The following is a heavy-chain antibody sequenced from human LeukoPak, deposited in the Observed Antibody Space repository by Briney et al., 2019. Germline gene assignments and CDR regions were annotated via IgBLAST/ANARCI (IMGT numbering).Heavy chain of an antibody. CDR2: ISYDGSNK. CDR1: GFTFSSYA. V-gene: IGHV3-30-3*01. Sequence: GGSLGLSCAASGFTFSSYAMHWVRQAPGKGLEWVAVISYDGSNKYYADSVKGRFTISRDNSKNTLYLQMNSLRAEDTAVYYCARDRYGGNSVYYYYGMDVWGQGTTVTVSS. J-gene: IGHJ6*02. CDR3: ARDRYGGNSVYYYYGMDV. D-gene: IGHD4-23*01.